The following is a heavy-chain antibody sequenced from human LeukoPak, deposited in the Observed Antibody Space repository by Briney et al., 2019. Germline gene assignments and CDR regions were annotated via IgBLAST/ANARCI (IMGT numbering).Heavy chain of an antibody. V-gene: IGHV3-66*02. CDR3: ARYRSIAARRGWFDP. CDR2: IYSGGST. Sequence: PGGSLRLSCAASGFTVSSNYMSWVRQAPGKGLEWVSVIYSGGSTYYADSVKGRFTISRDNSKNTLYLQMNSLRAEDTAVYYCARYRSIAARRGWFDPWGQGTLVTVSS. CDR1: GFTVSSNY. D-gene: IGHD6-6*01. J-gene: IGHJ5*02.